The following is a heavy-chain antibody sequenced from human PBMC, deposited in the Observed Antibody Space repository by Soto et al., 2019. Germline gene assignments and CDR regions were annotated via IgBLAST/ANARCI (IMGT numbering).Heavy chain of an antibody. CDR3: ARLSLVDILTGLDP. D-gene: IGHD3-9*01. J-gene: IGHJ5*02. V-gene: IGHV1-2*02. Sequence: AAVKVSCKASGYTFTGYYMHWVRQAPGQGLEWMGWINPNSGGTNYAQKFQGRVTMTRDTSKNQFSLKLSSVTAADTAVYYCARLSLVDILTGLDPWGQGTLVTVSS. CDR2: INPNSGGT. CDR1: GYTFTGYY.